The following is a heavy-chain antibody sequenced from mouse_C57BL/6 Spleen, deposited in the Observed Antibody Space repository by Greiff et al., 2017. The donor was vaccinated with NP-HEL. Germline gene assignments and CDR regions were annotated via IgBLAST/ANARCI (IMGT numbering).Heavy chain of an antibody. CDR3: ARSFGYDRQGHYFDY. D-gene: IGHD2-2*01. V-gene: IGHV1-63*01. CDR1: GYTFTNYW. CDR2: IYPGGGYT. Sequence: VQLQQSGAELVRPGTSVKMSCKASGYTFTNYWIGWAKQRPGHGLEWIGDIYPGGGYTNYNEKFKGKATLTADKSSSTAYMQFSSLTSEDSAIYYCARSFGYDRQGHYFDYWGQGTTLTVSS. J-gene: IGHJ2*01.